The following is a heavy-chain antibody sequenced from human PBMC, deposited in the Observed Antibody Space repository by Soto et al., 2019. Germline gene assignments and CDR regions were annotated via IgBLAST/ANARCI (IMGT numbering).Heavy chain of an antibody. CDR3: ARGSSRAAALYNWFDP. CDR1: GYSISSGYY. V-gene: IGHV4-38-2*02. CDR2: IYHSGST. Sequence: SETLSLTCTVSGYSISSGYYWGWIRQPPGKGLEWIGSIYHSGSTYYNPSLKSRVTISVDTSKNQFSLKLSSVTAADTAVYYCARGSSRAAALYNWFDPWGQGTLVTVSS. D-gene: IGHD2-2*01. J-gene: IGHJ5*02.